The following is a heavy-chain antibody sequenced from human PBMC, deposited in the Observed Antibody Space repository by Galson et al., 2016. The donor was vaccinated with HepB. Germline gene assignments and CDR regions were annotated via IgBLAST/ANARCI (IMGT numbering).Heavy chain of an antibody. CDR2: IDPSDSFG. CDR1: GYTFTNYW. D-gene: IGHD2-21*02. CDR3: TRGFCVGSDCYTNLFDS. J-gene: IGHJ5*01. Sequence: QSGAEVKKPGESLTISRKGSGYTFTNYWITWLRQMPGKGLEWMGRIDPSDSFGNYSPSFEGHVTISVDKTESTAYLQWRSLKASDTAIYYCTRGFCVGSDCYTNLFDSWGQGTLVTVSS. V-gene: IGHV5-10-1*01.